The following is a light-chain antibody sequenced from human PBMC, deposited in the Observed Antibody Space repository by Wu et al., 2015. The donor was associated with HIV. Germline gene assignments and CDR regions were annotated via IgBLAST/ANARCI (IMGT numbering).Light chain of an antibody. CDR2: DTS. J-gene: IGKJ5*01. V-gene: IGKV3-11*01. Sequence: ELVLAQSPATLSLSPGDGATLFCRASESVRPYIAWYQQRPGQAPRLLIYDTSNRATGVPARFTGSGSETDFTLNISSLGPGDSAVYYCQQRINWLFAFGQGTRLDIK. CDR1: ESVRPY. CDR3: QQRINWLFA.